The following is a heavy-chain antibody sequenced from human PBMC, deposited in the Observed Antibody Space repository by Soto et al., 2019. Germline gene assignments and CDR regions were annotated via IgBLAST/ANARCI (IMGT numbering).Heavy chain of an antibody. J-gene: IGHJ4*02. V-gene: IGHV4-4*02. CDR1: GVSISSNYY. Sequence: QVLLQESGPGLVQPSATLSLSCAVSGVSISSNYYWGWVRQSPGKGLEWLGDISHIGSVNYSPSLMSRVTISMDRSENQFSLKLNSVTAADTAVYYCVRSFGWYAIDYWGQGTLVIVSS. D-gene: IGHD6-19*01. CDR3: VRSFGWYAIDY. CDR2: ISHIGSV.